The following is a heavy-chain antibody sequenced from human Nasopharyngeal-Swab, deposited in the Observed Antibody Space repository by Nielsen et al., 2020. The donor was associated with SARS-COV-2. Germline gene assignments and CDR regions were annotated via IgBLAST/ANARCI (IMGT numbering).Heavy chain of an antibody. CDR1: GGTFSSYA. V-gene: IGHV1-69*06. CDR2: IIPIFGTA. J-gene: IGHJ5*02. CDR3: ARVAYYYGSGSYKSPLSFDP. Sequence: SVKVSCKASGGTFSSYAISWVRQAPGQGLEWMGGIIPIFGTANYAQKFQGRVTITADKSTSTAYMELSSLRSEDTAVYCCARVAYYYGSGSYKSPLSFDPWGQGTLVTVSS. D-gene: IGHD3-10*01.